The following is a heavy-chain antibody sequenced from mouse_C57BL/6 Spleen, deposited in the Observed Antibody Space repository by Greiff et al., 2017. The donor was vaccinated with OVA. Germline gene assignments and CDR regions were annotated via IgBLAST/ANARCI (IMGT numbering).Heavy chain of an antibody. CDR2: ISSGSSTI. J-gene: IGHJ4*01. V-gene: IGHV5-17*01. D-gene: IGHD2-1*01. Sequence: EVQVVESGGGLVKPGGSLKLSCAASGFTFSDYGMHWVRQAPEKGLEWVAYISSGSSTIYYADTVKGRFTISRDNAKNTLFLQMTSLRSEDTAMYYCARIYYGNPYAMDYWGQVTSVTVSS. CDR3: ARIYYGNPYAMDY. CDR1: GFTFSDYG.